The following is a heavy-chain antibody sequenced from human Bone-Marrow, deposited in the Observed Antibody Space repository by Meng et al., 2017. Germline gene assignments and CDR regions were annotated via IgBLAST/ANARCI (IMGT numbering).Heavy chain of an antibody. V-gene: IGHV3-30-3*01. CDR2: ISYDGSYK. CDR1: GFIFRNYA. J-gene: IGHJ4*02. CDR3: ARERSSRFDY. Sequence: QVQLVESGGGVVQPGRALRLSCAASGFIFRNYAMHWVRQAPGKGLEWVAVISYDGSYKNYADSVKGRFTISRDNAKNSLYLQMNTLRAEDTAVYYCARERSSRFDYWGQGTLVTVSS. D-gene: IGHD6-13*01.